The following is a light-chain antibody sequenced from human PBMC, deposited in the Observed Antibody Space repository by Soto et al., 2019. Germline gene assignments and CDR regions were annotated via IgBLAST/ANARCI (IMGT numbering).Light chain of an antibody. CDR1: SSDIGGYNY. CDR3: GSDTSSSTLEVV. Sequence: QPASVSGSPGQSITISCTGTSSDIGGYNYVSWYQKNPGMAPKLMIYEVSYRPSGVSNRFSGAKAGNTAALTISGLQAEDEADYYCGSDTSSSTLEVVFGGGTKLTVL. J-gene: IGLJ2*01. CDR2: EVS. V-gene: IGLV2-14*01.